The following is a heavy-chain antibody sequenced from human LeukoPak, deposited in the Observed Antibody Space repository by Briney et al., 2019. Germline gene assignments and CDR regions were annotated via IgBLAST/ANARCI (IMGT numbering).Heavy chain of an antibody. CDR3: AREKLYGSGSYYELHNWFDP. CDR1: GGSISSGGYY. J-gene: IGHJ5*02. Sequence: SETLSLTCTVSGGSISSGGYYWSWIRQHPGKGLEWIGYIYYSGSTYYNPSLKSRVTISVDTSKNQFSLKLSCVTAADTAVYYCAREKLYGSGSYYELHNWFDPWGQGTLVTVSS. V-gene: IGHV4-31*03. CDR2: IYYSGST. D-gene: IGHD3-10*01.